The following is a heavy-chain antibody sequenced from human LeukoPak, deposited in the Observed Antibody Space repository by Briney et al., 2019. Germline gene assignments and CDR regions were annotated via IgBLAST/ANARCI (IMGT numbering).Heavy chain of an antibody. CDR2: ISSGSSTI. V-gene: IGHV3-48*01. J-gene: IGHJ6*03. CDR3: GRDMDV. CDR1: GFTFSTYS. Sequence: SGGSLRLSCAASGFTFSTYSMNWVRQAPGKGLEWVSYISSGSSTIYYAGSVKGRFTISRDNAKNSLYLQMNSLRAEDTAVYYCGRDMDVWGKGTTVTVSS.